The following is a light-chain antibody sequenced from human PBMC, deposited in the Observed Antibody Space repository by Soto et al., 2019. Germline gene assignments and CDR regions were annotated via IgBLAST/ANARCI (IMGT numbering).Light chain of an antibody. Sequence: IQLTQSPSTLSGSVGDRVIITCRASQGVSTWLAWYQQRPSQAPKLLVYEASKLQSGVPSRFSGSGSGTEFTLTISSLQPDDFATYYCQQYNSYWVTFGGGTKVEIK. V-gene: IGKV1-5*03. CDR2: EAS. CDR3: QQYNSYWVT. J-gene: IGKJ4*01. CDR1: QGVSTW.